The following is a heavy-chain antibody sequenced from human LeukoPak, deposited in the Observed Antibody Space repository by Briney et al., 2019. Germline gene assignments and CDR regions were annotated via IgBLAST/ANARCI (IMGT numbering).Heavy chain of an antibody. Sequence: ASVKVSCKASGYTFTSYAMNWVRQAPGQGLEWMGWINPNSGGTNYAQKFQGRVTMTRDTSISTAYMELSRLRSDDTAVYYCARPNMVRGVISGDAFDIWGQGTMVTVSS. D-gene: IGHD3-10*01. J-gene: IGHJ3*02. CDR2: INPNSGGT. V-gene: IGHV1-2*02. CDR3: ARPNMVRGVISGDAFDI. CDR1: GYTFTSYA.